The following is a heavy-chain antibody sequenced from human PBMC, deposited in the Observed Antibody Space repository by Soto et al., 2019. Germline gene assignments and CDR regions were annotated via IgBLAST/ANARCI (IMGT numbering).Heavy chain of an antibody. D-gene: IGHD2-15*01. CDR2: IYYRGNT. V-gene: IGHV4-39*02. CDR1: GGSISSSSYY. Sequence: QLQLQESGPGLVKPSETLSLTCTVPGGSISSSSYYWGWIRQPPGKGLEWIGSIYYRGNTYYNPSIKSRVTMSVDTSKNQFSLKLSSVTAAGTSVYYCAREGGGYCSGGSGQVDYWGQGTLVTVSS. CDR3: AREGGGYCSGGSGQVDY. J-gene: IGHJ4*02.